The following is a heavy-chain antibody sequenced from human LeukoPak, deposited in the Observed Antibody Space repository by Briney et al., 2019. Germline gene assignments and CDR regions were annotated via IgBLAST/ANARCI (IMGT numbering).Heavy chain of an antibody. J-gene: IGHJ4*02. V-gene: IGHV3-23*01. Sequence: GGSLRLSCAACVFTFSIYAMSCVRQAPGRGLEWVSAISGSGGSTYYADTFKGRVTISRDNSKNTLYLEMNSLRAEDTAVYYCAKQDYVSGVDYFDYWGQGTLVTVSS. CDR1: VFTFSIYA. CDR3: AKQDYVSGVDYFDY. D-gene: IGHD3-16*01. CDR2: ISGSGGST.